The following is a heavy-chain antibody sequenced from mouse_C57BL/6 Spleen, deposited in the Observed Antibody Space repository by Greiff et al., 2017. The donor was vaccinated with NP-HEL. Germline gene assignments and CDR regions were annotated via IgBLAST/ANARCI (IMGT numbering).Heavy chain of an antibody. Sequence: QVQLQQPGAELVMPGASVKLSCNASGYTFTSYWMHWVKQRPGQGLEWIGEIDPSDSYTNYNQKFKGKSTLTVDKSSSTAYMQLSSLTSEDSAVYYCAKSYYYGSSYAMDYWGQGTSVTVSS. CDR3: AKSYYYGSSYAMDY. CDR2: IDPSDSYT. D-gene: IGHD1-1*01. J-gene: IGHJ4*01. V-gene: IGHV1-69*01. CDR1: GYTFTSYW.